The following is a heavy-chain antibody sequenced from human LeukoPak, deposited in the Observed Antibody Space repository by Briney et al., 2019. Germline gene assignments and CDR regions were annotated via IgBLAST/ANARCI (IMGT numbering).Heavy chain of an antibody. J-gene: IGHJ4*02. CDR2: ISAYNGNT. V-gene: IGHV1-18*01. D-gene: IGHD3-10*01. CDR1: GYTFTSYG. Sequence: GASVKVSCKASGYTFTSYGISWVRQAPGQGLEGMGWISAYNGNTNYAQKPQGRVTMNKNNTTSKAYMELRSLKSDHTAVYYCARGRGSHYYGSGSYYNGGDYWGQGTLVTVSS. CDR3: ARGRGSHYYGSGSYYNGGDY.